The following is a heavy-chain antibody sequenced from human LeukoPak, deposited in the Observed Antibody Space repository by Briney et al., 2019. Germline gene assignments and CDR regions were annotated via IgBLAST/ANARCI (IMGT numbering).Heavy chain of an antibody. CDR3: ASSSPYGDYGKDDY. CDR2: IIPIFGTA. CDR1: GGTFSSYA. Sequence: SVKVSCKASGGTFSSYAISWVRQAPGQGLEWMGRIIPIFGTANYAQKFQGRVTITTDGSTSTAYMELSSLRSEDTAVYYCASSSPYGDYGKDDYWGQGTLVTASS. V-gene: IGHV1-69*05. D-gene: IGHD4-17*01. J-gene: IGHJ4*02.